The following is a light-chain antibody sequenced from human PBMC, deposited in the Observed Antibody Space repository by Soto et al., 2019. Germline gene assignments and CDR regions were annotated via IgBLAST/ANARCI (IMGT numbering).Light chain of an antibody. CDR3: SSYTTSLTYV. CDR2: DVS. Sequence: QSALTQPASVXGSPGQSITISCTGASNDVDAYNYVSWYQQHPGRVPKLVIYDVSSRPSGVSDRFSGSKSGNTASLTISGLQAEDEADYYCSSYTTSLTYVFGTGTKVTVL. V-gene: IGLV2-14*01. J-gene: IGLJ1*01. CDR1: SNDVDAYNY.